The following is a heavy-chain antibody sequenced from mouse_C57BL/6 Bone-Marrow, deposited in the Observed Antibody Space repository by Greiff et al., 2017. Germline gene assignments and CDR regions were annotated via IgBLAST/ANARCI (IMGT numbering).Heavy chain of an antibody. J-gene: IGHJ1*03. V-gene: IGHV1-7*01. Sequence: QVQLQQSGAELAKPGASVKLSCKASGYTFTSYWMHWVKQRPGQGLEWIGYINPSSGYTKYNQKFKDKATWTADKSSSTAYMQLSSLTYEYSAVYYCARVGSTMVTTWYVDVWGTGTTVTVSS. D-gene: IGHD2-1*01. CDR1: GYTFTSYW. CDR2: INPSSGYT. CDR3: ARVGSTMVTTWYVDV.